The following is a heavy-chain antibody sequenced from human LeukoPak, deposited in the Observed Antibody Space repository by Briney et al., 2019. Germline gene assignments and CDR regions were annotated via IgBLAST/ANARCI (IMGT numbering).Heavy chain of an antibody. CDR1: GGSISTYY. J-gene: IGHJ4*02. CDR3: ARVGGTPAFDY. D-gene: IGHD1-26*01. CDR2: IYYTGIT. V-gene: IGHV4-59*12. Sequence: PSETLSLTCTVSGGSISTYYWSWFRQPPGKGLEWIGYIYYTGITNYKSSLKSRVTISVDTSKNQFSLKLSSVTAADTAVYYCARVGGTPAFDYWGQGTLVTVSS.